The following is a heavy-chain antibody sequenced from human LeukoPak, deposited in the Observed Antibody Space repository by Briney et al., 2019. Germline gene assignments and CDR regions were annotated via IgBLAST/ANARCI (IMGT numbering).Heavy chain of an antibody. CDR1: GFTFSSYW. J-gene: IGHJ5*02. CDR2: IKQDGSEK. D-gene: IGHD6-19*01. CDR3: ARVGSGSGWYDWFDP. Sequence: GGSLRLSCAASGFTFSSYWMSWVRQAPGKGLEWVANIKQDGSEKYYVDSVKGRFTISRDNAKNSLYLQMNSLRAEDTAVYYCARVGSGSGWYDWFDPWGQGTLVTVSS. V-gene: IGHV3-7*01.